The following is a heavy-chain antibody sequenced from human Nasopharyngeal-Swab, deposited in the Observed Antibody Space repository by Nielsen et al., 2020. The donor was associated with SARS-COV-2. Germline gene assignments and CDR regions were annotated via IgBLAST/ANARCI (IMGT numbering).Heavy chain of an antibody. V-gene: IGHV3-21*01. CDR2: ISSSSSYI. CDR3: ARSPGSITMVRGVIMTGWFDP. J-gene: IGHJ5*02. D-gene: IGHD3-10*01. CDR1: GFTFSSYS. Sequence: GESLKISCAASGFTFSSYSMNWVRQAPGKGLEWVSSISSSSSYIFYADPVKGRFTISRDNAKKSLYLQMNSLRAEDTAVYYCARSPGSITMVRGVIMTGWFDPWGQGTLVTVSS.